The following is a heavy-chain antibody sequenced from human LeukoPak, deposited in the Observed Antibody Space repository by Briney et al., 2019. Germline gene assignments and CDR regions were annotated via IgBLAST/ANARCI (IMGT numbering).Heavy chain of an antibody. CDR3: AKVDPQPRYFDWLLYAADYYYYGMDV. J-gene: IGHJ6*02. CDR1: GFTFSSYA. D-gene: IGHD3-9*01. V-gene: IGHV3-23*01. CDR2: ISGSGGST. Sequence: GRSLRLSCAASGFTFSSYAMSWVRQAPGKGLEWVSAISGSGGSTYYADSVKGRFTISRDNSKNTLYLQMNSLRAEDTAVYYCAKVDPQPRYFDWLLYAADYYYYGMDVWGQGTTVTVSS.